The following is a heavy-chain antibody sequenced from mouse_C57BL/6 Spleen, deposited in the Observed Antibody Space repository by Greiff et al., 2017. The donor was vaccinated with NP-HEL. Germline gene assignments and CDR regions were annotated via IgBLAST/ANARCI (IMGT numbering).Heavy chain of an antibody. D-gene: IGHD1-1*01. Sequence: VQLKESGPELVKPGASVKISCKASGYSFTGYYMNWVKQSPEKSLEWIGEINPSTGGTTYNQKFKAKATLTVDKSSSTAYMQLKSLTSEDSAVYYCASNYGSSYDYAMDYWGQGTSVTVSS. V-gene: IGHV1-42*01. J-gene: IGHJ4*01. CDR2: INPSTGGT. CDR3: ASNYGSSYDYAMDY. CDR1: GYSFTGYY.